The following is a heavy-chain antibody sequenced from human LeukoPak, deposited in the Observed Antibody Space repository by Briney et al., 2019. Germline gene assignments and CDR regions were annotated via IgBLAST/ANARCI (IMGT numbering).Heavy chain of an antibody. CDR2: ISAYNGNT. Sequence: GASVKVSCKASGYTFTSYGISWVRQAPGQGLEWMGWISAYNGNTNYAQKLQGRVTMTTDTSTSTAYMELRSLRSDDTAVYYCARSKKFCRGGSCDFDYWGQGTLLTVSS. CDR3: ARSKKFCRGGSCDFDY. CDR1: GYTFTSYG. D-gene: IGHD2-15*01. J-gene: IGHJ4*02. V-gene: IGHV1-18*01.